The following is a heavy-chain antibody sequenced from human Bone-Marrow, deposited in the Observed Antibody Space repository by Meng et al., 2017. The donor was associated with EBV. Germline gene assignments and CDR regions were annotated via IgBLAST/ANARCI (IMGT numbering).Heavy chain of an antibody. J-gene: IGHJ4*02. Sequence: QLHLQAAAPGLAQPSETLSLTCTVSGGSISSGSYYWGWIRQPPGKGLEWIGSIYYSGSTYYNPSLKSRVTISVDTSKNQFSLKLSSVTAADTAVYYCAREWIQLWPIDYWGQGTLVTVSS. D-gene: IGHD5-18*01. CDR1: GGSISSGSYY. CDR2: IYYSGST. V-gene: IGHV4-39*07. CDR3: AREWIQLWPIDY.